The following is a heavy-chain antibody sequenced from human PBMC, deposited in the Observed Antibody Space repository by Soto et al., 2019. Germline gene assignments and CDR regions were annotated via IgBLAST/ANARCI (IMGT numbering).Heavy chain of an antibody. V-gene: IGHV4-59*12. J-gene: IGHJ5*02. CDR3: ARDSINCSSTSCYVGWFDP. CDR2: IYYSGST. CDR1: GGSISSYY. Sequence: PSETLSLTCTVSGGSISSYYWSWIRQPPGKGLEWIGYIYYSGSTNYNPSLKSRVTISVDTSKNQFSLKLSSVTAADTAVYYCARDSINCSSTSCYVGWFDPWGQGALVTVSS. D-gene: IGHD2-2*01.